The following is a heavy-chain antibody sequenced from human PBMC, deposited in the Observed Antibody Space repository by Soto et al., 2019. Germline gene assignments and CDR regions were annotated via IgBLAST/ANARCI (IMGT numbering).Heavy chain of an antibody. Sequence: ESGGGVGQPGRSLRLSCAASGFTFSSYAMHWVRQAPGKGLEWVAVISYDGSNKYYADAVKGRFTISRDNSKNTLYLQMNSLRAEDTAVYYCSRVENVVPRTHWYFDLWGRGTLVTVSS. V-gene: IGHV3-30-3*01. CDR1: GFTFSSYA. J-gene: IGHJ2*01. D-gene: IGHD2-15*01. CDR3: SRVENVVPRTHWYFDL. CDR2: ISYDGSNK.